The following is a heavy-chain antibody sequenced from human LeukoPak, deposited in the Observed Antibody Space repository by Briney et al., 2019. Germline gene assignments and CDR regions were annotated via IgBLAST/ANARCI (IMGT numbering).Heavy chain of an antibody. CDR3: ARDRADFWSGSIPYHYYGMDV. CDR2: ISSSSSTI. Sequence: LAGGSLRLSCAASGFTFSSYSMNWVRQAPGKGLEWVSYISSSSSTIYYADSVKGRFTISRDNAKNSLYLQMNSLRAEDTAVYYCARDRADFWSGSIPYHYYGMDVWGQGTTVTVSS. D-gene: IGHD3-3*01. J-gene: IGHJ6*02. CDR1: GFTFSSYS. V-gene: IGHV3-48*01.